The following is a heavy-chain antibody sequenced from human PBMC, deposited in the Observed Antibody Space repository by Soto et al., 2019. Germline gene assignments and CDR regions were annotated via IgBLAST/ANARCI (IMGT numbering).Heavy chain of an antibody. J-gene: IGHJ4*02. V-gene: IGHV3-33*01. CDR2: IWYDGSNK. D-gene: IGHD3-22*01. CDR3: ARGLFYDSSGYNDY. Sequence: PGGSLRLSCAASGFTFSSYGMHWVRQAPGKGLEWVAVIWYDGSNKYYADSVKGRFTISRDNSKNTLYLQMNSLRAEDTAVYYCARGLFYDSSGYNDYWGQGTLVTVSS. CDR1: GFTFSSYG.